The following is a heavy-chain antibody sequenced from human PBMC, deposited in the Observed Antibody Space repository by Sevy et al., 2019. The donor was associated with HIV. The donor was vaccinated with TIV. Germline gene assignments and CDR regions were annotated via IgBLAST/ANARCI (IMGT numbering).Heavy chain of an antibody. Sequence: GGFLRLSCAASGFTFSIYYMTWARQAPGKGLEWVANIKSDGSDKYYVDSVKGRLTISGDNAKNSLYLQMNSLTAEDTAVYYCARYGGYIDHWGHGTLVTVSS. J-gene: IGHJ4*01. D-gene: IGHD2-15*01. CDR3: ARYGGYIDH. CDR2: IKSDGSDK. CDR1: GFTFSIYY. V-gene: IGHV3-7*01.